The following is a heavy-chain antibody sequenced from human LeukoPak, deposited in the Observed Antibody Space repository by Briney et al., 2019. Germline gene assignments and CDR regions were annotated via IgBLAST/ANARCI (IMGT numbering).Heavy chain of an antibody. CDR3: ARTTSLTASGYDC. J-gene: IGHJ4*02. CDR2: MNPYTGDR. Sequence: ASVKVSCKTSAYSFTTYHINWVRQASGQGLEWLGWMNPYTGDRGYAQRFQGRLSITSDTSISTAFMELGSLKSDDTAVYFCARTTSLTASGYDCWGQGTLVTVSS. D-gene: IGHD2-21*02. CDR1: AYSFTTYH. V-gene: IGHV1-8*03.